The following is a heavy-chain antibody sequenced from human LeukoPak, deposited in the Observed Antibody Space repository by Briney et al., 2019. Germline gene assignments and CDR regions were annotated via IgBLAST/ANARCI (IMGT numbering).Heavy chain of an antibody. Sequence: GESLRLSCAASGSTFSDYVMIWVRQAPGKGLEWVSGITASGDRTYYADSVQGRFTMSRDNSKNTVYLQMNSLRVDDTAVYYCARRDIVVIVSAPDYWGQGTLVTVSS. J-gene: IGHJ4*02. CDR1: GSTFSDYV. CDR3: ARRDIVVIVSAPDY. D-gene: IGHD2-15*01. CDR2: ITASGDRT. V-gene: IGHV3-23*01.